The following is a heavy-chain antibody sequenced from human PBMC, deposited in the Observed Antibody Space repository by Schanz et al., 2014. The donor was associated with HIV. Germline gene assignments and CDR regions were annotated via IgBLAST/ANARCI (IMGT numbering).Heavy chain of an antibody. D-gene: IGHD4-17*01. Sequence: QVQLLESGGGVVQPGRSLRLSCVASGFNFRDYGIHWVRQAPGKGLEWVAVISSDGSTKYYGDSVKGRFIISRDNSKNTLYLQMNSLRAEDTAVYYCATAAVTDYSDNWGQGTLVTVSS. CDR1: GFNFRDYG. CDR3: ATAAVTDYSDN. CDR2: ISSDGSTK. J-gene: IGHJ4*02. V-gene: IGHV3-30*03.